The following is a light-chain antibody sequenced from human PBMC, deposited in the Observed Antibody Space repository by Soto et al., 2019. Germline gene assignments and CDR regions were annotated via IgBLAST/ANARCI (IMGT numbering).Light chain of an antibody. Sequence: EIGMTQSPATLSVSPGERATLSCRASQSVSSNLAWYQQKPGQAPRLLIYGASTRATGISARFSGSGSGTEFTLTISSLQSEDFAVYYCQQYNNWPETFGQGTKVEIK. CDR2: GAS. V-gene: IGKV3-15*01. J-gene: IGKJ1*01. CDR1: QSVSSN. CDR3: QQYNNWPET.